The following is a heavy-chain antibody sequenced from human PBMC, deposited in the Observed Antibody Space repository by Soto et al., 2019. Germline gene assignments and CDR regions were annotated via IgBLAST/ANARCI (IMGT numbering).Heavy chain of an antibody. V-gene: IGHV3-30-3*01. J-gene: IGHJ4*02. CDR2: ISYDGSNK. Sequence: GGSLRLSCAASGFTFSSYAMHWVRQAPGKGLEWVAVISYDGSNKYYADSVKGQFTISRDNSKNTLYLQMNSLRAEDTAVYYCARDPGSGWYAFDHYFDYWGQGTLVTVSS. CDR1: GFTFSSYA. CDR3: ARDPGSGWYAFDHYFDY. D-gene: IGHD6-19*01.